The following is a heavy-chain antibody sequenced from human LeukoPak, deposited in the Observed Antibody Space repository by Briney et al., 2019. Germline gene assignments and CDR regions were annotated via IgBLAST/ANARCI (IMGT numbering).Heavy chain of an antibody. V-gene: IGHV3-66*01. J-gene: IGHJ6*02. Sequence: GGSLRLSCAASGFTVSSNYMSWVRQAPGKGLEWVSVIYSGGSTYYADSVKGRFTISRDNSKNTLYLQMNSLRAEDTAVYYCARNTHPQDYYYGMDVWGQGTTVTVSS. D-gene: IGHD2-15*01. CDR2: IYSGGST. CDR1: GFTVSSNY. CDR3: ARNTHPQDYYYGMDV.